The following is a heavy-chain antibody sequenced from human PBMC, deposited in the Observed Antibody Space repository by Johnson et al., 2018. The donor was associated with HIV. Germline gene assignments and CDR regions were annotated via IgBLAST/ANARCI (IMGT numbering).Heavy chain of an antibody. V-gene: IGHV3-66*01. Sequence: VQLVESGGGLVQPGGSLRLSCAASGFTVSSNYMSWVRQAPGKGLEWVSVIYSGGSTYYADSVKGRFTISRDNSKNTLYLQMNSLRAEDTAVYYCARDPRGEAMALDAFDIWGQGTMGTVSS. CDR2: IYSGGST. J-gene: IGHJ3*02. CDR3: ARDPRGEAMALDAFDI. D-gene: IGHD5-18*01. CDR1: GFTVSSNY.